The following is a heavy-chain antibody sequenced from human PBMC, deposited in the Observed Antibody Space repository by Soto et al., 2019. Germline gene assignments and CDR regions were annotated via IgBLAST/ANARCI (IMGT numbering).Heavy chain of an antibody. D-gene: IGHD6-13*01. CDR2: IYPGDSDT. CDR3: ASRDSSSLGAFDI. CDR1: GYSFTSYW. J-gene: IGHJ3*02. V-gene: IGHV5-51*01. Sequence: GESLKISCKGSGYSFTSYWIGWVRQMPGKGLEWMGIIYPGDSDTRYSPSFQGQVTISNDKSISTAYLQSSSMKASDTAIDYCASRDSSSLGAFDIWGQGTMVTVSS.